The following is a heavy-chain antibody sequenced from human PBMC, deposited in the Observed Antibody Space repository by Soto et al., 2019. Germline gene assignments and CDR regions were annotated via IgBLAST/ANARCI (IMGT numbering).Heavy chain of an antibody. CDR2: IYYSGTT. CDR3: ATNGDYYDSSGPKHFQH. V-gene: IGHV4-31*03. D-gene: IGHD3-22*01. Sequence: SETLSLTCTVSGASIRSGGYYWGWIRQPPGKGLEWIGFIYYSGTTYYSPSLKSRLALSVDTSTNQFSLRLSSVTAADTAVYYCATNGDYYDSSGPKHFQHWGQGTLVTVSS. J-gene: IGHJ1*01. CDR1: GASIRSGGYY.